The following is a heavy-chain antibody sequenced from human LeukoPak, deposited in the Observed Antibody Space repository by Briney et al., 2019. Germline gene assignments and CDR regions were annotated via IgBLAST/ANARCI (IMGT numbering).Heavy chain of an antibody. Sequence: GGSLRLSCAASGFTFSGYDMNWVRQAPGKGLEWVSYIRSSGSTMYYADSVKGRFTISRDNAKNSLYLQMNSLRAEATDAYYRPRSGLPPTGASRFLESFHPNWFDPWGHGTLVTVSS. J-gene: IGHJ5*02. CDR2: IRSSGSTM. CDR3: PRSGLPPTGASRFLESFHPNWFDP. V-gene: IGHV3-11*01. CDR1: GFTFSGYD. D-gene: IGHD3-3*01.